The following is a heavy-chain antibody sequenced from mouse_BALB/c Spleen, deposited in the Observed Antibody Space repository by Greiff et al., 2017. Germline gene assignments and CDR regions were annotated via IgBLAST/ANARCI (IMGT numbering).Heavy chain of an antibody. J-gene: IGHJ2*01. CDR1: GFTFSSYA. D-gene: IGHD1-1*01. CDR2: ISSGGST. CDR3: ARLGYYGDFDY. V-gene: IGHV5-6-5*01. Sequence: EVMLVESGGGLVKPGGSLKLSCAASGFTFSSYAMSWVRQTPEKRLEWVASISSGGSTYYPDSVKGRFTISRDNARNILYLQMSSLRSEDTAMYYCARLGYYGDFDYWGQGTTLTVSS.